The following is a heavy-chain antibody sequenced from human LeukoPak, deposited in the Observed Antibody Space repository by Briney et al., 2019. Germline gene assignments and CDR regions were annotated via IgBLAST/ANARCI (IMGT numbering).Heavy chain of an antibody. CDR3: ARWHTSGNNYYYDY. Sequence: GGSLRLSCAASGFTFSIHWVRQAPGKGLERVAVISYDGNKKYYADSAKGRFTISRDNSKNTLYLQMSSLRAEDTAVYYCARWHTSGNNYYYDYWGRGTLVTVSS. V-gene: IGHV3-30*14. J-gene: IGHJ4*02. CDR2: ISYDGNKK. D-gene: IGHD3-22*01. CDR1: GFTFS.